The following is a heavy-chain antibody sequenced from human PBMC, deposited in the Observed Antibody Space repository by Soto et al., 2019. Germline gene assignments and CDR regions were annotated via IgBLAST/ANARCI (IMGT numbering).Heavy chain of an antibody. Sequence: GGSLRLSXAASGFTLSSYAMHWVRQAPGKGLEWVAVISYDGSNKYYADSVKGRFTISRDNSKNTLDLQMNSLRAEDTAVFYCARDSFPTTTKGHGVYLYYGVDVWGQGTTVTVSS. CDR1: GFTLSSYA. V-gene: IGHV3-30-3*01. CDR2: ISYDGSNK. D-gene: IGHD4-4*01. J-gene: IGHJ6*02. CDR3: ARDSFPTTTKGHGVYLYYGVDV.